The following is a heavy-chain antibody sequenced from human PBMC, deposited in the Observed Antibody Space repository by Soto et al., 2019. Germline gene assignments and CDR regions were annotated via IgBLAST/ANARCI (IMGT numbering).Heavy chain of an antibody. CDR3: ARHVPTNPFDY. Sequence: SETLSVTCTVAGGSISSYCWSWIRQPPGKGLEWIGYIYYSGSTNYNPSLKSRVTISLDTSKNQFSLKLSSVTAADTAVYYCARHVPTNPFDYWGQGILVTVSS. J-gene: IGHJ4*02. CDR2: IYYSGST. V-gene: IGHV4-59*08. CDR1: GGSISSYC. D-gene: IGHD2-2*01.